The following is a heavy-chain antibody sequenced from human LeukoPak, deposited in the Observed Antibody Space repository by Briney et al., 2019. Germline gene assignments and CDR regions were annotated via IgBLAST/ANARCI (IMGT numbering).Heavy chain of an antibody. CDR2: IYHSGST. CDR1: GYSISSGYY. D-gene: IGHD6-13*01. CDR3: ARTGYSSSWYPDY. J-gene: IGHJ4*02. Sequence: SETLSLTCTVSGYSISSGYYWGWIRQPPGKGLEWIGSIYHSGSTYYNPSLKSRVTISVDTSKNQFSLKLSSVTAADTAVYYCARTGYSSSWYPDYWGQGTLVTVSS. V-gene: IGHV4-38-2*02.